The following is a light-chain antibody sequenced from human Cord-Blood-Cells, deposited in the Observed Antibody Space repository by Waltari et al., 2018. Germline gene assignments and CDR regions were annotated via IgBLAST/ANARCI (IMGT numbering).Light chain of an antibody. CDR2: DVS. V-gene: IGLV2-14*01. J-gene: IGLJ3*02. CDR1: SSDCGGYNY. CDR3: SSYTSSSTWV. Sequence: QSALTQPASVSGSPGPSITISCTGTSSDCGGYNYVSWYQQHPGKAPKLMIYDVSKRPSGVSHRFSGSKSGNTASLTISGLQAEDEADYYCSSYTSSSTWVFGGGTKLTVL.